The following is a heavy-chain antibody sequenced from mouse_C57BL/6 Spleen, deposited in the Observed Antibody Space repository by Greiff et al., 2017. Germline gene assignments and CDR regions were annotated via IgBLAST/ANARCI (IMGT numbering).Heavy chain of an antibody. J-gene: IGHJ4*01. CDR2: IHPNSGST. CDR1: GYTFTSYW. V-gene: IGHV1-64*01. D-gene: IGHD1-1*01. Sequence: QVQLQQPGAELVKPGASVKLSCKASGYTFTSYWMHWVKQRPGQGLEWIGMIHPNSGSTNYNEKFKSKATLNVDKSSSTAYMQLSSLTSEDSAVYYCARHYDGSSLYAMDYWGQGTSVTVSS. CDR3: ARHYDGSSLYAMDY.